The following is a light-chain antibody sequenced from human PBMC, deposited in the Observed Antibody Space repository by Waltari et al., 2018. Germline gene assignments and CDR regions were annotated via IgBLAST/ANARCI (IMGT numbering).Light chain of an antibody. Sequence: QSALTQPASVSGSPGQSITISCTGSSSDVGRYNYVSWYQEHPAKAPKPSLYEVGNRPPGVSDRFSGSKSGNAASLTISGLQAEDEADYYCCAYTGRRILPYVFGTGTKVTVL. CDR2: EVG. V-gene: IGLV2-14*01. J-gene: IGLJ1*01. CDR1: SSDVGRYNY. CDR3: CAYTGRRILPYV.